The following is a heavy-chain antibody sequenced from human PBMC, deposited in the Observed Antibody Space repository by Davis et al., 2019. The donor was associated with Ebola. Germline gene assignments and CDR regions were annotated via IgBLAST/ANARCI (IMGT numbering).Heavy chain of an antibody. V-gene: IGHV4-39*07. Sequence: PGGSLRLSCTVSGGSISSSSYYWGWIRQPPGKGLEWIGSIYYSGSTYYNPSLKSRVTISVDTSKNQFSLKLSSVTAADTAVYYCASSPGRGWGVNWFDPWGQGTLVTVSS. CDR2: IYYSGST. D-gene: IGHD6-19*01. J-gene: IGHJ5*02. CDR1: GGSISSSSYY. CDR3: ASSPGRGWGVNWFDP.